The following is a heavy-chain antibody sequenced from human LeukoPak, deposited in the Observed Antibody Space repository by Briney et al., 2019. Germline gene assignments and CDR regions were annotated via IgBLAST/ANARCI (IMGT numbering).Heavy chain of an antibody. CDR2: ISGYNGNT. CDR1: GYNFTRYG. V-gene: IGHV1-18*01. J-gene: IGHJ5*02. CDR3: ARGNDAYASASDWFDP. D-gene: IGHD2-2*01. Sequence: ASVKVSYKSSGYNFTRYGVTWVRQAPGQGLEWMGWISGYNGNTNYAQRLQGRVTVTTDTSTTTAFLELRSLTSDDTAIYYCARGNDAYASASDWFDPWGQGTLITVSA.